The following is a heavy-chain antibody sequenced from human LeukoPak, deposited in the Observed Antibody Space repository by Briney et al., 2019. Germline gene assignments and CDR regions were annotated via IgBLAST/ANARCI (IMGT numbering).Heavy chain of an antibody. CDR1: GFTFSSYA. Sequence: PGGSLRLSCAASGFTFSSYAMHWVRQAPGKGLEWVAVISYDGSNKYYADSVKGRFTISRDNSKNTLYLQMNSLRAEDTAVYYCARDYSSSSWVWWFDPWGQGTLVTVSS. CDR3: ARDYSSSSWVWWFDP. CDR2: ISYDGSNK. J-gene: IGHJ5*02. V-gene: IGHV3-30*04. D-gene: IGHD6-6*01.